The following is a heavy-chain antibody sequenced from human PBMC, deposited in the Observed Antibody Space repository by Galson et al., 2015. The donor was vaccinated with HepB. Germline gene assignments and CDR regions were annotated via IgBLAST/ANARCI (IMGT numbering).Heavy chain of an antibody. V-gene: IGHV1-18*04. D-gene: IGHD3-10*01. Sequence: SVKVSCKASGYTFTSYGISWVRQAPGQGLEWMGWISAYNGNTNYAQKLQGRVTMTTDTSTSTAYMELRSLRSDDTAVYYCARGGFPYYYGSGSYSGFDYYYYYGMDVWGQGTTVTVSS. J-gene: IGHJ6*02. CDR2: ISAYNGNT. CDR3: ARGGFPYYYGSGSYSGFDYYYYYGMDV. CDR1: GYTFTSYG.